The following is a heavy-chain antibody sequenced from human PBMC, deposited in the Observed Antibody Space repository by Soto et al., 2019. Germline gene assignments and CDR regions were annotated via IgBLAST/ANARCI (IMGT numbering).Heavy chain of an antibody. D-gene: IGHD1-26*01. CDR3: ARSVSGSFGMDV. CDR1: GFTFSTYG. V-gene: IGHV3-33*01. Sequence: QVQLVESGGGVVQPGRSLRLSCAASGFTFSTYGMHWVRQAPGKGLEWVAVIWYDGRNKDHAESVKGRLTISRDNYENTLYMQMKSLRAEDTAVYYCARSVSGSFGMDVWGQGTAVTVSS. CDR2: IWYDGRNK. J-gene: IGHJ6*02.